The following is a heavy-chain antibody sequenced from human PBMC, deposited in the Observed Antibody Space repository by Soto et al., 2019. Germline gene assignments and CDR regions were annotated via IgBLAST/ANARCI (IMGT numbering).Heavy chain of an antibody. CDR2: ISGSGGST. CDR1: GFAFSSYA. D-gene: IGHD5-18*01. V-gene: IGHV3-23*01. Sequence: GGALRLSCAASGFAFSSYAMSWVRQAPGKGLEWVSAISGSGGSTYYADSVKGRFTISRDNSKNTLYLQMNSLRAEDTAVYYCAKGGYSYALYYFDYWGQGTLVTVSS. CDR3: AKGGYSYALYYFDY. J-gene: IGHJ4*02.